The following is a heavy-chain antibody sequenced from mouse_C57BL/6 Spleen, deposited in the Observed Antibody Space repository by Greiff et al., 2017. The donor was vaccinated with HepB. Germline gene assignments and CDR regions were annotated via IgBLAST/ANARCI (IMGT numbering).Heavy chain of an antibody. V-gene: IGHV1-81*01. CDR2: IYPRSGNT. CDR1: GYTFTSYG. Sequence: QVQLKESGAELARPGASVKLSCKASGYTFTSYGISWVKQRTGQGLEWIGEIYPRSGNTYSNEKFKGKATLTADKSSSTAYMELRSLTSEDSAVYFCAREGASPDYYAMDYWGQGTSVTVSS. CDR3: AREGASPDYYAMDY. J-gene: IGHJ4*01.